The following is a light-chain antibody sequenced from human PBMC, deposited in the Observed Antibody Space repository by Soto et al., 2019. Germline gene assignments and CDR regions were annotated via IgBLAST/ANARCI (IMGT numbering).Light chain of an antibody. J-gene: IGKJ1*01. Sequence: EVVMTHSPATLSVSPGERATLSCRASQSIRTDLAWYQQKPGQAPSLLIFSASTRATGVPARFSGSGSGTGFTLAISSLQSEDFAVYYCQPYNKWPHWTVGQGAKVDI. CDR3: QPYNKWPHWT. CDR2: SAS. CDR1: QSIRTD. V-gene: IGKV3-15*01.